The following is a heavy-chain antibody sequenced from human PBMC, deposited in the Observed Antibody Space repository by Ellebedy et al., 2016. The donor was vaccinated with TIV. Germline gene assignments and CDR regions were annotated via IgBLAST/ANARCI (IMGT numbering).Heavy chain of an antibody. CDR1: GYTFTTYA. CDR3: ARDPLGYCSGGSCSNNWFDP. D-gene: IGHD2-15*01. V-gene: IGHV1-3*01. Sequence: APSVKVSCKASGYTFTTYAIHWSRQAPGQSLEWMGWINVADANTTYSQKFQGRVTFTRDTSANTAYMHLSSLRSEDSAVYYCARDPLGYCSGGSCSNNWFDPWGQGTLVTVSS. J-gene: IGHJ5*02. CDR2: INVADANT.